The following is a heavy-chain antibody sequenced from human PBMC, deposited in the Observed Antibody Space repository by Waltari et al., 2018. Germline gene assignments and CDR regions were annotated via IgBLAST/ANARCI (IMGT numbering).Heavy chain of an antibody. V-gene: IGHV3-7*04. Sequence: EVQLVESGGGLVQPGWSLRPSCAARGSPFSSHGMSWVRQAPGKGLDGLANIKEDGSEKYSVDSVKGRFTISRDNTQNSLFLQMNSLRAEDTAVYYCARADYGGTADYDYWGQGTQVTVSS. D-gene: IGHD4-17*01. CDR2: IKEDGSEK. J-gene: IGHJ4*02. CDR3: ARADYGGTADYDY. CDR1: GSPFSSHG.